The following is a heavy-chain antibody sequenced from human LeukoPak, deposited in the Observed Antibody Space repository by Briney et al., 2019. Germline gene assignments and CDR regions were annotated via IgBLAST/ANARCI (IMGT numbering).Heavy chain of an antibody. CDR2: ISAYNGNT. J-gene: IGHJ5*02. CDR3: ARDPAREEGYSSSWYWFDP. D-gene: IGHD6-13*01. V-gene: IGHV1-18*01. CDR1: GYTFTSYG. Sequence: ASVKVSCKASGYTFTSYGISWVRQAPGQGLEWMGWISAYNGNTNYAQKLQSRVTMTTDTSTSTAYMELRSLRSDDTAVYYCARDPAREEGYSSSWYWFDPWGQGTLVTVSS.